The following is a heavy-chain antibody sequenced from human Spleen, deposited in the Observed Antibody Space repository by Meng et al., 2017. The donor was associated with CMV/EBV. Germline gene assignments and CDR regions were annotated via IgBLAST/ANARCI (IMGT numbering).Heavy chain of an antibody. Sequence: SETLSLTCSVSGGSIRSNYWTWMRQPPGKTLEWIGFIYHSGSTNYNPSLKSRVTMSLETSKNQFSLNLNSVTAADTAVYYCARTDNTLNDALDLWGQGTMVTVSS. CDR3: ARTDNTLNDALDL. D-gene: IGHD1-1*01. CDR1: GGSIRSNY. CDR2: IYHSGST. J-gene: IGHJ3*01. V-gene: IGHV4-59*01.